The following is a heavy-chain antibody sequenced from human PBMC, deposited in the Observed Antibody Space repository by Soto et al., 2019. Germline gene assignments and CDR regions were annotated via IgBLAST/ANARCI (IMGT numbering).Heavy chain of an antibody. CDR3: AKAGSHAVYSSSRAGYMDV. CDR2: ISWNSGSI. CDR1: GFTFDDYA. Sequence: GGSLRLSCAASGFTFDDYAMHWVRQAPGKGLEWVSGISWNSGSIGYADSVKGRFTISRDNAKNSLYRQMNSLRAEDTALYYCAKAGSHAVYSSSRAGYMDVWGKGTTVTVSS. J-gene: IGHJ6*03. V-gene: IGHV3-9*01. D-gene: IGHD6-13*01.